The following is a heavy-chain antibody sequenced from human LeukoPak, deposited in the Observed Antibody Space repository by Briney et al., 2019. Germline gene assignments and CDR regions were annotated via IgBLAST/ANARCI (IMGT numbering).Heavy chain of an antibody. D-gene: IGHD6-19*01. J-gene: IGHJ6*02. CDR3: ARAFHSSGWYTGYYYGMDV. V-gene: IGHV4-59*01. CDR1: GGSISSYY. CDR2: IYYSGST. Sequence: SETLSLTCTVSGGSISSYYWSCIRQPPGKGLEWIGYIYYSGSTNYNPSLKSRVTISVDTSKNQFSLKLSSVTAADTAVYYCARAFHSSGWYTGYYYGMDVWGQGTTVTVSS.